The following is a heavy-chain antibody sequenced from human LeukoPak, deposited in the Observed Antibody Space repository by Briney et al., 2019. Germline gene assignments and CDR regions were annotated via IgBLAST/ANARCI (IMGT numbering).Heavy chain of an antibody. CDR2: IYNSGST. Sequence: SETLSLTCNVSGDSISRSRHFWAWIRQSPGRGLEWIGYIYNSGSTYYNPSFKSRVTISVDTSKNQFFLRLSSVTAADTAVYYCARDPSRWSYGAFDIWGQGTMVTVSS. V-gene: IGHV4-39*07. CDR1: GDSISRSRHF. D-gene: IGHD5-18*01. J-gene: IGHJ3*02. CDR3: ARDPSRWSYGAFDI.